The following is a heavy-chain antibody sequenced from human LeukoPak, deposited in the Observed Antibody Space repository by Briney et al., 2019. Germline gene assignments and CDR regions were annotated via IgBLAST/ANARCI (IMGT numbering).Heavy chain of an antibody. D-gene: IGHD3-22*01. Sequence: ASVKVSCKASGYTFTSYGISGVRQAPGQGLEWMGWISAYNGNTNYAQKLQGRVTMTTDTSTSTAYMELRSLRSDDTAVYYCARDISDSSGSNWFDPWGQGTLVTVSS. V-gene: IGHV1-18*01. CDR1: GYTFTSYG. CDR2: ISAYNGNT. J-gene: IGHJ5*02. CDR3: ARDISDSSGSNWFDP.